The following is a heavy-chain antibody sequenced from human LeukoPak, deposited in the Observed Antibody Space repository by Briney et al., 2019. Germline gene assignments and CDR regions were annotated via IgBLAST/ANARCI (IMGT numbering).Heavy chain of an antibody. CDR2: LQYDGSSK. V-gene: IGHV3-30*02. Sequence: GGSLRLSCAASGFTLSNYGMHWVRQAPGKGLEWVAFLQYDGSSKYYADSVKGRFIISRDNSKNTLYLQMNSLQTEDTAVYYCAKIYGTPRFWGQPTLVTVSS. J-gene: IGHJ4*02. D-gene: IGHD3-10*01. CDR1: GFTLSNYG. CDR3: AKIYGTPRF.